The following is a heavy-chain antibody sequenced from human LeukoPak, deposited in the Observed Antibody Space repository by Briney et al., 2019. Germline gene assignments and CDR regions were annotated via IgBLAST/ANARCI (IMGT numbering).Heavy chain of an antibody. CDR1: GGSVSSSNYY. CDR3: ARDPAPRFFYYYGMDV. D-gene: IGHD3-16*01. CDR2: IYYSGST. J-gene: IGHJ6*02. V-gene: IGHV4-61*01. Sequence: ASETLSLTCTVSGGSVSSSNYYWSWIRQPPGKGLEWIGYIYYSGSTNYNPSLKSRVTISVDTSKNQFSLKLSSVTAADTAVYYCARDPAPRFFYYYGMDVWGQGTTVTVSS.